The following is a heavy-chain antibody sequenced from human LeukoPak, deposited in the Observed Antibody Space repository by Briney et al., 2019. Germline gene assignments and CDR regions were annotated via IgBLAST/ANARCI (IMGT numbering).Heavy chain of an antibody. Sequence: PSETLSLTCTVSGGSISSYYWSWIRQPPGKGLEWIGYIYYSGSTNYNPSLKSRVTISVDTSKNQFSLKLSSVTAADTAVYYCARDSGWYSYYFDYWGQGTLVTVSS. D-gene: IGHD6-19*01. V-gene: IGHV4-59*01. CDR3: ARDSGWYSYYFDY. CDR1: GGSISSYY. J-gene: IGHJ4*02. CDR2: IYYSGST.